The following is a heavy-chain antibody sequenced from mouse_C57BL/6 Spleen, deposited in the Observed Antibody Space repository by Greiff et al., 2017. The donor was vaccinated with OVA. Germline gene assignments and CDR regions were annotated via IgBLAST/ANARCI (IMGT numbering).Heavy chain of an antibody. D-gene: IGHD1-1*01. CDR2: INPNYGTT. CDR3: ARGPESLLITFFDY. J-gene: IGHJ2*01. Sequence: EVKLVESGPELVKPGASVKISCKASGYSFTDYNMNWVKQSNGKSLEWIGVINPNYGTTSYNQKFKGKATLTVDQSSSTAYMQLNSLTSEDSAVYYCARGPESLLITFFDYWGQGTTLTVSS. V-gene: IGHV1-39*01. CDR1: GYSFTDYN.